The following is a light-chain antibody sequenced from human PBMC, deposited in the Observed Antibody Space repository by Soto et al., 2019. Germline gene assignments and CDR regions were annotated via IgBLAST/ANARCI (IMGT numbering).Light chain of an antibody. CDR3: TLYTSENTYV. Sequence: QSVLTQPPSVSGSPGQSVTISCTGTSTDFVSYNRVSWYQQTTGTAPKLIIYEASNRPSGVPDRFSGSKSGNTASRTISGLQAAGEADYYCTLYTSENTYVFGNGTKVTVL. CDR2: EAS. V-gene: IGLV2-18*01. J-gene: IGLJ1*01. CDR1: STDFVSYNR.